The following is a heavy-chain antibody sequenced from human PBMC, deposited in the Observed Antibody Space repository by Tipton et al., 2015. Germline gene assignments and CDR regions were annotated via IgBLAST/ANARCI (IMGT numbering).Heavy chain of an antibody. CDR2: IGGSGITA. J-gene: IGHJ4*02. V-gene: IGHV3-23*01. Sequence: SLRLSCAASGFTFKIYAMTWVRHAPGKGLEWVSAIGGSGITAYYADSVKGRFTISRDNSKNALFLQLDSLTTEDTAVYYCARDSLSDYWGQGTLVTVSS. CDR3: ARDSLSDY. CDR1: GFTFKIYA.